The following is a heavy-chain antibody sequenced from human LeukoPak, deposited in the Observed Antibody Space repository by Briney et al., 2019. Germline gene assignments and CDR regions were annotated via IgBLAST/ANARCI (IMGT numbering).Heavy chain of an antibody. CDR1: GGSISSGGYY. D-gene: IGHD2-2*01. V-gene: IGHV4-31*03. J-gene: IGHJ6*02. Sequence: SETLSLTCTVSGGSISSGGYYWSWIRQHPGKGLEWIGYIYYSGSTYYNSSLKSRVTISVDTSKNQFSLKLSSVTAADTAVYYCAREPDCSSTSCYGGYYYYYGMDVWGQGTTVTVSS. CDR3: AREPDCSSTSCYGGYYYYYGMDV. CDR2: IYYSGST.